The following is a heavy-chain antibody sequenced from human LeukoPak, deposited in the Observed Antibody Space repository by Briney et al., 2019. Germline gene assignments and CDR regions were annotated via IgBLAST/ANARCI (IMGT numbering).Heavy chain of an antibody. Sequence: ASVKVSCKASGYTFTSYGISWVRQAPGQGLEWMGWISAYDGNTNYAQKLQGRVTMTTDTSTSTAYMELRSLRSDDTAVYYCARITIFGVVIPYYYNGMDVWGQGTTVTVSS. CDR2: ISAYDGNT. D-gene: IGHD3-3*01. CDR1: GYTFTSYG. V-gene: IGHV1-18*01. J-gene: IGHJ6*02. CDR3: ARITIFGVVIPYYYNGMDV.